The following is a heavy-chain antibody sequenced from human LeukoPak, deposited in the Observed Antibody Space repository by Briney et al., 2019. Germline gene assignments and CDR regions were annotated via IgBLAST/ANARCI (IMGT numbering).Heavy chain of an antibody. CDR2: INPSGGST. J-gene: IGHJ4*02. CDR1: GYTFTSYY. Sequence: ASVKVSCKASGYTFTSYYMHWVRQAPGQGLEWMGIINPSGGSTSYAQKFQGRVTMTRDTSTSTVYMELSSLRSEDTAVYYCARDRSWSGYSDPQAFDYWGQGTLVTVSS. D-gene: IGHD3-3*01. V-gene: IGHV1-46*01. CDR3: ARDRSWSGYSDPQAFDY.